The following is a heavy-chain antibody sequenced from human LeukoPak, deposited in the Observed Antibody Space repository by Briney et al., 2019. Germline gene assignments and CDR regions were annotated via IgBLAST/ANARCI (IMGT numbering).Heavy chain of an antibody. CDR2: IGISSGNT. V-gene: IGHV3-48*01. Sequence: GGSLRLSCVASRFTFSNYAMTWVRQAPGKGLEWISYIGISSGNTNYADSVKGRFTISGDKAKNSLYLQMNSLRVEDTAVYYCARDYKYAFDNWGQGTLVTVSS. CDR3: ARDYKYAFDN. CDR1: RFTFSNYA. J-gene: IGHJ4*02. D-gene: IGHD5-24*01.